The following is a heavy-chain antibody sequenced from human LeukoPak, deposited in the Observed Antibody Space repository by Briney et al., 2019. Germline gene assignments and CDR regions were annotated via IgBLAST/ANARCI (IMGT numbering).Heavy chain of an antibody. V-gene: IGHV3-74*03. CDR1: GFTFSDYW. D-gene: IGHD2-21*01. Sequence: PGGSLRLSCAASGFTFSDYWMHWVRQAPGKGLEWVARIYSDVRRIKYADSEKGRFTISRDNAKNTLYLQMNALRVEDTAVYYCATSPVISRDWGQGTLVTVSS. CDR3: ATSPVISRD. CDR2: IYSDVRRI. J-gene: IGHJ4*02.